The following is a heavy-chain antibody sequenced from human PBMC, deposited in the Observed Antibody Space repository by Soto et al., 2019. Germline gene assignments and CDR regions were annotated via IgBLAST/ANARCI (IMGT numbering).Heavy chain of an antibody. D-gene: IGHD3-10*01. V-gene: IGHV1-69*04. Sequence: QVQLVQSGAEVKRPGSSVKVSCKASGDTFRFYSINWVRRAPGLGIEWMGRVNPILSMSNYAQRFQGRISMTADKSTSTAYMELSGLRSEDTAMYYCASTYGSGYRAFDYWGQGALVTVSS. J-gene: IGHJ4*02. CDR1: GDTFRFYS. CDR2: VNPILSMS. CDR3: ASTYGSGYRAFDY.